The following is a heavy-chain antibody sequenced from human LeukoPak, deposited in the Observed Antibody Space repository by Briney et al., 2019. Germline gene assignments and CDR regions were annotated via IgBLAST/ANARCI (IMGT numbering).Heavy chain of an antibody. Sequence: SETLSLTCAVYGGSFSGYYWSWIRQPPGKGLEWIGEINHSGSTNYNPSLKSRVTISVDTSKNQFSLKLSSVTAADTAVYYRARGHRLSGRRPPIDYWGQGTLVTVSS. CDR1: GGSFSGYY. D-gene: IGHD3-9*01. J-gene: IGHJ4*02. CDR2: INHSGST. V-gene: IGHV4-34*01. CDR3: ARGHRLSGRRPPIDY.